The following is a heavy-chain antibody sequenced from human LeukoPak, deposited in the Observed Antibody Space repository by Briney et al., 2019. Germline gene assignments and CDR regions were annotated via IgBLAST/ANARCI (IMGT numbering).Heavy chain of an antibody. J-gene: IGHJ4*02. CDR2: ISGSGGIT. Sequence: GESLRLSCAASGFTFSSYAMSWVRQAPGKGLEWVSTISGSGGITYYADSVKGRFTLSRDNSKSTLYVQMNSLRVEDTAVYYCAKAIGAAAGTFDYWGQGTLVTVSS. V-gene: IGHV3-23*01. CDR1: GFTFSSYA. CDR3: AKAIGAAAGTFDY. D-gene: IGHD6-13*01.